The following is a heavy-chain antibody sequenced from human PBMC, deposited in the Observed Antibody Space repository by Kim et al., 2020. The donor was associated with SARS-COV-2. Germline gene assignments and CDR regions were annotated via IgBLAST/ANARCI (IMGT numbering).Heavy chain of an antibody. Sequence: GESLKISCKGSGYSFTSYWIGWVRQMPGKGLEWMGIIYPVDSDNRNSPSFQGQVTISADKSIRTAYLQWSSLKASDTAMYYCARLRLGGSDDAFDVWGQGTMVPVSS. J-gene: IGHJ3*01. CDR1: GYSFTSYW. D-gene: IGHD1-26*01. CDR3: ARLRLGGSDDAFDV. V-gene: IGHV5-51*01. CDR2: IYPVDSDN.